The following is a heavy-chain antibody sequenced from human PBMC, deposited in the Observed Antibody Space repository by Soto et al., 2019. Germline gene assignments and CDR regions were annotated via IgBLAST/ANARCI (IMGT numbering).Heavy chain of an antibody. V-gene: IGHV1-18*04. CDR1: GYIFSRYG. Sequence: QVQLVQSGPEVRKPGASVKVSCKASGYIFSRYGISWVRQAPGQGLEWMAWISGYNGNTKFGERVQGRVNVTTDTSTSTAYMELRSLRSDDPAVYYCAREAAAERNYYGRDVWAKGPRSSSR. D-gene: IGHD6-13*01. CDR3: AREAAAERNYYGRDV. CDR2: ISGYNGNT. J-gene: IGHJ6*02.